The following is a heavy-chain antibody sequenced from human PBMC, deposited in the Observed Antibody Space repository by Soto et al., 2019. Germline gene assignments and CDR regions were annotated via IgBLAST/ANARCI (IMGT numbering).Heavy chain of an antibody. CDR1: GFTFSTYA. D-gene: IGHD4-17*01. Sequence: EAQLLESGGGLVQPGGCLRLSCTASGFTFSTYAMSWVRQAPGKGLEWVSAISASGESTYSADSVKGRFTISRDNSMNALYLQMSSLRIEETAVYYCAHPRGYGVFDAYDIWGQRTMVTVSS. V-gene: IGHV3-23*01. CDR3: AHPRGYGVFDAYDI. J-gene: IGHJ3*02. CDR2: ISASGEST.